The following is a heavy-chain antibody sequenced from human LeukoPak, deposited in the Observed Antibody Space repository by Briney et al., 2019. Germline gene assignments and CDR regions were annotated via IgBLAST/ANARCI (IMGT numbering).Heavy chain of an antibody. D-gene: IGHD6-6*01. V-gene: IGHV3-7*01. Sequence: SGGSLRLSCAASGFTFSSYWTTWVRQAPGKGLERVANIKQDGSEKYYVDSVKGRFTISTDTAKNSLYLQMNSLRAEDTAVYYCARGPAARPFYYYYMDVWGRGTTVTVSS. CDR2: IKQDGSEK. J-gene: IGHJ6*03. CDR3: ARGPAARPFYYYYMDV. CDR1: GFTFSSYW.